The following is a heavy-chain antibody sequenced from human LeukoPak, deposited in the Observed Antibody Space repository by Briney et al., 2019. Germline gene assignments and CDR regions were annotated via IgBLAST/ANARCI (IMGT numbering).Heavy chain of an antibody. J-gene: IGHJ4*02. V-gene: IGHV4-59*08. D-gene: IGHD1-26*01. CDR2: IHSSGST. CDR1: GGSISNNY. CDR3: ARHGLKLVGASTIYFDN. Sequence: ASETLSLTCSVSGGSISNNYRSWFRQSPEKGLEWIGYIHSSGSTDYNPSFKSRVVVSVDTSKNQFSLKLYSVTAADTAVYYCARHGLKLVGASTIYFDNWGQGTLVTVSS.